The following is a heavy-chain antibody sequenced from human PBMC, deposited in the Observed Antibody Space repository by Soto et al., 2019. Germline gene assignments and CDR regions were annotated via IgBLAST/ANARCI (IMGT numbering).Heavy chain of an antibody. Sequence: EVQLLESGGDLVQSGGSLRLSCVASGFTFSNHAMSWVRQAPGKGLEWVSTTGTSGRTRYYADSVKGRFTISGDNSRNTVFLQMNSLRVEDTAVYFCAKAPLRGLDQEGHWGQGTLVTVSS. CDR2: TGTSGRTR. D-gene: IGHD6-19*01. V-gene: IGHV3-23*01. CDR3: AKAPLRGLDQEGH. J-gene: IGHJ4*02. CDR1: GFTFSNHA.